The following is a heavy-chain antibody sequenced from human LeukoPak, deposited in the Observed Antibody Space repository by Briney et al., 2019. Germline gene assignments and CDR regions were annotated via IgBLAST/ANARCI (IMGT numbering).Heavy chain of an antibody. CDR2: IWYDGSNK. V-gene: IGHV3-33*01. CDR3: ARDFARSMDV. Sequence: PGRSLRLSCAASGFTFSSYGMHWVRQAPGKGLEWVAIIWYDGSNKYYADSVKGRFTISRDNSKSTLYLQMNSLRAEDTAVYYCARDFARSMDVWGQGTTVTVSS. CDR1: GFTFSSYG. J-gene: IGHJ6*02.